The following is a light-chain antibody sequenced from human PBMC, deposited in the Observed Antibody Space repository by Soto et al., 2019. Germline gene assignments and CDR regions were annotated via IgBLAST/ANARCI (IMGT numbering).Light chain of an antibody. CDR2: AAS. CDR1: QSVSSN. CDR3: QQYNNWS. V-gene: IGKV3-15*01. J-gene: IGKJ5*01. Sequence: IEMTQSPATLSVSPGERATLSCRASQSVSSNLVWYQQKPGQAPRLLIYAASTRATGIPARFSGSGSGTEFTLTISSLQSEDFAVYYCQQYNNWSFGQGTRLEIK.